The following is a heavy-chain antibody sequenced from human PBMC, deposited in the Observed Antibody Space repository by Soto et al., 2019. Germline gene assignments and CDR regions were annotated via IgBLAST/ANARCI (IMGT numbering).Heavy chain of an antibody. V-gene: IGHV1-18*04. CDR3: ARWISGGYSDWFDP. CDR1: GYNFMRYG. J-gene: IGHJ5*02. D-gene: IGHD1-26*01. CDR2: INVDNGET. Sequence: QVQLVQSGDEVKKPGASVKVSCKASGYNFMRYGFTWVRQAPGQGLEWMGWINVDNGETKYPQKIQGRVTMTTDTTTSTVYMELRSLTSDDTAVYYCARWISGGYSDWFDPWGHGTLVTVSS.